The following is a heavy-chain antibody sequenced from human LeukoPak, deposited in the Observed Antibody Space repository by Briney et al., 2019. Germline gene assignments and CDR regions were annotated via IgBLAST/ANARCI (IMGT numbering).Heavy chain of an antibody. CDR1: GYTFTSYG. V-gene: IGHV1-18*01. J-gene: IGHJ6*03. Sequence: ASVKVSCKASGYTFTSYGISWVRQAPGQGLEWMGWISAYNGNTNYAQKLQGRVTITTDTSTSTAYMELRSLRSDDTAVYYCAREHRYCRSTSCPRYADYYYYMDVQGKGATVTVSS. CDR2: ISAYNGNT. CDR3: AREHRYCRSTSCPRYADYYYYMDV. D-gene: IGHD2-2*01.